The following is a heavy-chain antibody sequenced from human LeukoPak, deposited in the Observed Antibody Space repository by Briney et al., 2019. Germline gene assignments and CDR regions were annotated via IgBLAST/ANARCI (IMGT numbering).Heavy chain of an antibody. CDR2: IRYDGSNK. D-gene: IGHD1-26*01. J-gene: IGHJ3*02. Sequence: GRSLRLSCAASGFTFSSYGMHWVRQAPGKGLEWVAFIRYDGSNKYYADSVKGRFTISRDNSKNTLYLQMNSLRAEDTAVYYCARTIVGATTGPDAFDIWGQGTMVTVSS. CDR1: GFTFSSYG. CDR3: ARTIVGATTGPDAFDI. V-gene: IGHV3-30*02.